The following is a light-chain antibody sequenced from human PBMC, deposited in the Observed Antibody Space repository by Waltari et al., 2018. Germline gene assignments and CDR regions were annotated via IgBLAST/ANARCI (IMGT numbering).Light chain of an antibody. CDR3: QQYYTTPRT. Sequence: DIVMTQSPDSLAVSLGERATIHFKSSQSALYRSNNNNYLAWYRQKPGQPPKLLFYWASTRASGVPDRFSGSGSGTDFTLTISSLQAEDVAVYYCQQYYTTPRTFGQGTTVEIK. CDR2: WAS. V-gene: IGKV4-1*01. CDR1: QSALYRSNNNNY. J-gene: IGKJ1*01.